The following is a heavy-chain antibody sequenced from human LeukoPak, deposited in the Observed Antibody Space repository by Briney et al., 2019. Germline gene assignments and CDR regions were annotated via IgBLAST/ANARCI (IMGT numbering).Heavy chain of an antibody. J-gene: IGHJ5*02. D-gene: IGHD3-9*01. CDR3: ARRYYDILTLNWFDP. CDR2: IYYSGST. CDR1: GGSISSSSYY. V-gene: IGHV4-39*01. Sequence: SETLSLTCTVSGGSISSSSYYWGWIRQPPGKGLEWIGSIYYSGSTYYNPSLKSRVTISVDTSKNQFSLKLSSVTAADTAVYYCARRYYDILTLNWFDPWGQGTLVTVSS.